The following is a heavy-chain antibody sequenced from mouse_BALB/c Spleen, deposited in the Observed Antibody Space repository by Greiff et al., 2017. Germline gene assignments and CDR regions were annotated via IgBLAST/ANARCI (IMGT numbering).Heavy chain of an antibody. CDR2: IDPENGDT. V-gene: IGHV14-4*02. CDR3: NEKGYDTY. D-gene: IGHD2-14*01. J-gene: IGHJ3*01. Sequence: EVQLQQSGAELVRSGASVKLSCTASGFNIKDYYMHWVKQRPEQGLEWIGWIDPENGDTEYAPKFQGKATMTADTSSNTAYLQLSSLTSEDTAVYYCNEKGYDTYWGQGTLVTVSA. CDR1: GFNIKDYY.